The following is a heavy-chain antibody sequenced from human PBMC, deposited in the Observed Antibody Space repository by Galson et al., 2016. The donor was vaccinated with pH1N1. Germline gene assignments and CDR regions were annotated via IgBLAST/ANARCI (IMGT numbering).Heavy chain of an antibody. CDR2: ISGSGGTT. V-gene: IGHV3-23*01. D-gene: IGHD2-2*01. J-gene: IGHJ6*02. CDR3: AKVTDVCTVTRCFPYGMHA. CDR1: GFTFSSYA. Sequence: SLRLSCAASGFTFSSYAMYWVRQAPGKGLEWVSAISGSGGTTQDADSVKGRFTISRDNSKHTLYLQMHSLRAEDTATYYCAKVTDVCTVTRCFPYGMHAWGQGTTVTVSS.